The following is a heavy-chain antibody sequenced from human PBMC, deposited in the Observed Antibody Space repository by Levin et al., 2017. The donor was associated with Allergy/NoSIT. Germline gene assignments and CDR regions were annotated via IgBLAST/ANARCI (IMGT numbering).Heavy chain of an antibody. CDR3: ARTSEWVWEYGMDV. D-gene: IGHD1-26*01. CDR2: INPNSGGT. V-gene: IGHV1-2*02. Sequence: ASVKVSCKASGYTFTGYYMHWVRQAPGQGLEWMGWINPNSGGTNYAQKFQGRVTMTRDTSISTAYMELSRLRSDDTAVYYCARTSEWVWEYGMDVWGQGTTVTVSS. CDR1: GYTFTGYY. J-gene: IGHJ6*02.